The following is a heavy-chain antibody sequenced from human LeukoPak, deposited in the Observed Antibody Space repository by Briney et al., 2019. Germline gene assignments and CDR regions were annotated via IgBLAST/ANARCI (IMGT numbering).Heavy chain of an antibody. CDR1: GVTFDDYA. V-gene: IGHV3-9*01. D-gene: IGHD3-16*01. Sequence: PGGSLRLSCAVSGVTFDDYAMHGVRQAPGKGLEYVAGISWSSDRISYADSVKGRFTISRDNAENSLYLQMNNLRSEDTALYYCAKGAVMIIFGKGGVYDGWGQGTLVTVSS. CDR3: AKGAVMIIFGKGGVYDG. CDR2: ISWSSDRI. J-gene: IGHJ4*02.